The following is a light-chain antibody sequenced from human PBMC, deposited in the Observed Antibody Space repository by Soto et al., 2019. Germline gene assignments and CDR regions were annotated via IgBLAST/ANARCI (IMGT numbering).Light chain of an antibody. CDR3: SSYAVTNIFV. J-gene: IGLJ1*01. CDR2: EVS. V-gene: IGLV2-8*01. CDR1: SSDVGGYNY. Sequence: QSALTQPPSASGSPGQSVTICCTGTSSDVGGYNYVSWYQQHPGKAPKVIIYEVSKRPSGVPDRFSGSKSGSTASLTVSGLQAEDEADYYCSSYAVTNIFVFGTGTKVTAL.